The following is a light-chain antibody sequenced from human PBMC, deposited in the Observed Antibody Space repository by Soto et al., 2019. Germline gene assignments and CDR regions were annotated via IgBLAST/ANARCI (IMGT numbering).Light chain of an antibody. CDR1: QSVSSDY. CDR3: EQYGSSPGT. J-gene: IGKJ4*01. CDR2: GAS. Sequence: EIVLTQSPATLSLSPGESATLSCRASQSVSSDYLAWYQQKPDQAPRLLIYGASSSATGIPDRFSGSGSGAVFTLAISRLEPEDFAVYYCEQYGSSPGTFGGGTKVEIK. V-gene: IGKV3-20*01.